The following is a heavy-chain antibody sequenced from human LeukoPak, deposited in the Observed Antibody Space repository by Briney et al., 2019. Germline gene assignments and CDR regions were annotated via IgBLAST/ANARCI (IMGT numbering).Heavy chain of an antibody. CDR1: GGSISTYY. CDR2: IYYSGST. D-gene: IGHD2-2*01. V-gene: IGHV4-59*01. J-gene: IGHJ5*02. CDR3: ARDVGYCSSTSCYNWFDP. Sequence: SETLSLTCTVSGGSISTYYWSWIRQSPGKGLEWIGYIYYSGSTNYNPSLKSRVTISVDTSKNQFSLKLSSVTAADTAVYYCARDVGYCSSTSCYNWFDPWGQGTLVTVSS.